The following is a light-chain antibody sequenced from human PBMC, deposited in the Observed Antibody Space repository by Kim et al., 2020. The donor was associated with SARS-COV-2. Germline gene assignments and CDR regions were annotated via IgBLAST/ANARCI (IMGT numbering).Light chain of an antibody. V-gene: IGKV3-11*01. Sequence: LSPGERATRSCRASQIVSSYLAWYQQKPGQDLRLLIYGASIRATGIPARFSGSGSGTDYTLTISSLEPEDFAVYYCQQRSNWPITFGRGTKVDIK. CDR3: QQRSNWPIT. J-gene: IGKJ4*01. CDR2: GAS. CDR1: QIVSSY.